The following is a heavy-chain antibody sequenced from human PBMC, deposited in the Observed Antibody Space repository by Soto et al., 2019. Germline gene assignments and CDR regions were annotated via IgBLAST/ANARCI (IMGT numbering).Heavy chain of an antibody. V-gene: IGHV3-23*01. CDR1: GFTFSSYA. J-gene: IGHJ4*02. Sequence: PGGSLRLSCAASGFTFSSYAMSWVRQAPGKGLEWVSAISGSGGSTYYADSVKGRFTISRDNSKNTLYLQMNSLRAEDTAVYYGAASEKWVAALCDFWGQGTLVTVSS. CDR3: AASEKWVAALCDF. CDR2: ISGSGGST. D-gene: IGHD2-15*01.